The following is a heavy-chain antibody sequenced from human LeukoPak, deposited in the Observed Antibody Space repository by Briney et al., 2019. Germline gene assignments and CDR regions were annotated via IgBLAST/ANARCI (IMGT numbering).Heavy chain of an antibody. Sequence: SETLSLTCTVSGGSISSSSYYWGWIRQPPGKGLEWIGSIYYSGSTYYNPSLKSRVTISVDTSKNQFSLKLSSVTAADTAVYYCARGGVIIYYDSSGYYDYWGQGTLVTVSS. CDR2: IYYSGST. V-gene: IGHV4-39*07. CDR3: ARGGVIIYYDSSGYYDY. D-gene: IGHD3-22*01. J-gene: IGHJ4*02. CDR1: GGSISSSSYY.